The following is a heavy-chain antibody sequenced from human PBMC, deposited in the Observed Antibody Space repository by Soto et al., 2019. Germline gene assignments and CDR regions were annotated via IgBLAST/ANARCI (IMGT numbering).Heavy chain of an antibody. CDR3: ARGDLGYCSSTSCYNRYYYYGMDV. CDR1: GYTFTSYG. J-gene: IGHJ6*02. D-gene: IGHD2-2*02. V-gene: IGHV1-18*01. CDR2: ISAYNGNT. Sequence: QVQLVQSGAEVKKPGASVKVSCKASGYTFTSYGISWVRQAPGQGLEWMGWISAYNGNTNYAQKLQGRVTMTTDTSTSTAYMELRSLRSDDTAVYYCARGDLGYCSSTSCYNRYYYYGMDVWGQGNTVTVSS.